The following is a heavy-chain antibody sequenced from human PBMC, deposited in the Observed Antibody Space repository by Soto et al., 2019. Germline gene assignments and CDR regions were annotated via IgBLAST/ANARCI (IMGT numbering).Heavy chain of an antibody. CDR1: GGTFSSYA. CDR3: ARDQDNWNFDAFDI. V-gene: IGHV1-69*01. J-gene: IGHJ3*02. CDR2: IIPIFGTA. Sequence: QVQLVQSGAEVKKPGSSVKVSCKASGGTFSSYAISWVRQAPGQGLEWMGGIIPIFGTANYAQKFQGRVTITADESTGTAYRELSSLRSEDTAGYYWARDQDNWNFDAFDIWGQGTMVTVSS. D-gene: IGHD1-1*01.